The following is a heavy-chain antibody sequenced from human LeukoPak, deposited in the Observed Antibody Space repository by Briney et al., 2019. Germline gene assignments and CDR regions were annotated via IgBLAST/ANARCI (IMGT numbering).Heavy chain of an antibody. Sequence: SETLSLTCTVSGGSISSYYWSWIRLPPGKGLEWIWEINHSGSTNYNPSLKSRVTISVDTSKNQFSLKLSSVTAADTAVYYCAIGGYSYGDDAFDIWGQGTMVTVSS. CDR3: AIGGYSYGDDAFDI. V-gene: IGHV4-34*01. J-gene: IGHJ3*02. CDR1: GGSISSYY. CDR2: INHSGST. D-gene: IGHD5-18*01.